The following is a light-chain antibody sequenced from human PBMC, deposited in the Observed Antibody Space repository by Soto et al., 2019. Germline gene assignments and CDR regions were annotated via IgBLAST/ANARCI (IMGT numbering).Light chain of an antibody. CDR3: RQRSKWPPT. Sequence: EIVLTQSPATLSLSPGERATLSCRASQSVSSSLTWYQHKPGQAPRLLIYDASNRATGIPAMFSGSGSGTDFTLTINSLVHATFAVYYCRQRSKWPPTFGPGTKVDIE. J-gene: IGKJ3*01. CDR1: QSVSSS. V-gene: IGKV3-11*01. CDR2: DAS.